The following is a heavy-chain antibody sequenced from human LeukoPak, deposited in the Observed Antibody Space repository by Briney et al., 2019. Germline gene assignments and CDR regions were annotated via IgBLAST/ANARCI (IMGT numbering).Heavy chain of an antibody. CDR3: ARDSGDIVVVVAATREWFDP. CDR2: INPNSGGT. J-gene: IGHJ5*02. D-gene: IGHD2-15*01. CDR1: GYTFTGYY. V-gene: IGHV1-2*02. Sequence: ASVKVSCKASGYTFTGYYIHWVRQAPGQGLEWMGWINPNSGGTNYAQKFQGRVTMTRDTSISTAYMELSRLRSDDTAVYYCARDSGDIVVVVAATREWFDPWGQGTLVTVSS.